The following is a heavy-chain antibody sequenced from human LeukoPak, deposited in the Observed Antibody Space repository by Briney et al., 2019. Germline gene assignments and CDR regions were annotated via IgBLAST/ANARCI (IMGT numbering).Heavy chain of an antibody. CDR3: ARGSGSGWTTIDY. Sequence: GGSLRLSCAASGFTVSSNYMSWVRQAPGKGLEWVSVIYSGGSTYYADSVKGRFTISRDNSKNTLYLQMNSLRAEDTAVYYCARGSGSGWTTIDYWGQGTLVTVSS. CDR2: IYSGGST. V-gene: IGHV3-66*01. J-gene: IGHJ4*02. CDR1: GFTVSSNY. D-gene: IGHD6-19*01.